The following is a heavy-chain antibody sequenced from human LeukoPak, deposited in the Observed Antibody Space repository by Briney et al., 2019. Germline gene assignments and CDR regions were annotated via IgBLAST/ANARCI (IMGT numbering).Heavy chain of an antibody. CDR2: ISGSGGST. V-gene: IGHV3-23*01. Sequence: GGSLRLSCAASGFTFSSYAMSWVRQAPGKGLEWVSAISGSGGSTYYADSVKGRFTIPRDNSKNTLYLQMNSLRAEDTAVYYCAKDRYYDSSGYPPPYFDYWGQGTLVTVSS. CDR3: AKDRYYDSSGYPPPYFDY. J-gene: IGHJ4*02. CDR1: GFTFSSYA. D-gene: IGHD3-22*01.